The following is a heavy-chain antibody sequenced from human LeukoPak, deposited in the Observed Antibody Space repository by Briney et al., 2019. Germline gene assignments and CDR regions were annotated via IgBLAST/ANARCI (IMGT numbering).Heavy chain of an antibody. D-gene: IGHD3-3*01. CDR3: ARGGRYYDFWSGYFNGFDY. V-gene: IGHV4-31*03. CDR1: GGSISSGGYY. Sequence: SETLSLTCTVSGGSISSGGYYWSWIRQHPGKGLEWIGYIYYSGSTYYNPSLKSRVTISVDTSKNQFSLKLSSVTAADTAVYYCARGGRYYDFWSGYFNGFDYWGQGTLVTVSS. CDR2: IYYSGST. J-gene: IGHJ4*02.